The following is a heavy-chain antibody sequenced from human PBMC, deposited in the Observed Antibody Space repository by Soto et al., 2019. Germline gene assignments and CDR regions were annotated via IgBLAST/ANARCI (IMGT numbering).Heavy chain of an antibody. V-gene: IGHV3-66*01. CDR3: ARVIAVAGTDYFDY. Sequence: PGGSLRLSCAASGFTVSSNYMNWVRQAPGKGLEWVSVIYSGGSTYYADSVKGRFTISRDNSKNTLYLQMNSLRAEDTAVYYCARVIAVAGTDYFDYWGQGTLVTVSS. D-gene: IGHD6-19*01. CDR1: GFTVSSNY. J-gene: IGHJ4*02. CDR2: IYSGGST.